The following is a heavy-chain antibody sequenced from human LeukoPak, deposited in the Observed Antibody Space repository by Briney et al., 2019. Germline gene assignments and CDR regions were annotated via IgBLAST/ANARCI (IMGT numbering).Heavy chain of an antibody. CDR2: IHYTGST. Sequence: SETLSLTCTVSGGSISSYYWSWIRQPPRKGLEWIGYIHYTGSTNYNPSLKSRVTISVDTSKNQFSLKLSSVTAADTAVYYCVRETIAAAGTIDYMDVWGKGTTVTISS. CDR3: VRETIAAAGTIDYMDV. D-gene: IGHD6-13*01. V-gene: IGHV4-59*01. CDR1: GGSISSYY. J-gene: IGHJ6*03.